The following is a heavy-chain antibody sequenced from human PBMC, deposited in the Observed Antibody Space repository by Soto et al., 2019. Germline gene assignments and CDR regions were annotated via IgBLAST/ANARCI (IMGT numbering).Heavy chain of an antibody. Sequence: LRLSCAASGFTFSSYGMHWVRQAPGKGLEWVAVIWYDGSNKYYADSVKGRFTISRDNSKNTLYLQMNSLRAEDTAVYYCARARFKAAAGTLDYWGQGTLVTVSS. D-gene: IGHD6-13*01. CDR3: ARARFKAAAGTLDY. V-gene: IGHV3-33*01. CDR1: GFTFSSYG. CDR2: IWYDGSNK. J-gene: IGHJ4*02.